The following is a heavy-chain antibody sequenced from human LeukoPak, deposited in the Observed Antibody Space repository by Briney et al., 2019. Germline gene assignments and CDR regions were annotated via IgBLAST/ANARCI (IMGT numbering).Heavy chain of an antibody. Sequence: GGSLRLSCGASGFTFSSYSMHWVRQAPGKGLEWVSSISSRSDYIYYADSVKGRFTISRDNAKNSLYLQMNSLRAEDTAVYYCAREYDDSSGYYFDYWGQGTLVTVSS. J-gene: IGHJ4*02. D-gene: IGHD3-22*01. CDR1: GFTFSSYS. CDR3: AREYDDSSGYYFDY. V-gene: IGHV3-21*01. CDR2: ISSRSDYI.